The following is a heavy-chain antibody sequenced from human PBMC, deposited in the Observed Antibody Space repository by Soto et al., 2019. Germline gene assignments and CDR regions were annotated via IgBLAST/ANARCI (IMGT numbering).Heavy chain of an antibody. Sequence: QLQLQESGPGLVKPSETLSLTCNVSGVSISDTSYYWGWIRPPPGKGLEWIGTIYFNGKTFYHPSLKSRLTISVDTSKNQISLRLTSVTAADTAVYYCARQGSYWGQGTLVAVSS. V-gene: IGHV4-39*01. CDR3: ARQGSY. CDR2: IYFNGKT. J-gene: IGHJ4*02. CDR1: GVSISDTSYY.